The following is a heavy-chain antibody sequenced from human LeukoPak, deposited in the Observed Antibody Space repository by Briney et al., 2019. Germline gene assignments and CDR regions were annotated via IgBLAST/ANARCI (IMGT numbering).Heavy chain of an antibody. V-gene: IGHV1-2*02. CDR3: ARDRGYCGGDCTRVGFDY. CDR1: GYTFTGYY. D-gene: IGHD2-21*02. J-gene: IGHJ4*02. Sequence: ASVKVSCKASGYTFTGYYMHWVRQAPGQGLEWMGWINPNSGGINYAQKFQGRVTMTRDTSISTAYMELSRLRSDDTAVYYCARDRGYCGGDCTRVGFDYWGQGTLVTVSS. CDR2: INPNSGGI.